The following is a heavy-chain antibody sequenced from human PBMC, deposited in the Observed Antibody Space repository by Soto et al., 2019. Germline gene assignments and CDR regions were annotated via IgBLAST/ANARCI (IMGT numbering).Heavy chain of an antibody. V-gene: IGHV3-21*01. CDR2: ISSSSSYI. CDR1: GFTFSSYS. CDR3: ARDIGGYSGYVHDY. Sequence: PGGSLRLSCAASGFTFSSYSMNWVRQAPGKGLEWVSSISSSSSYIYYADSVKGRFTISRDNAKNSLYLQMNSLRAEDTAVYYCARDIGGYSGYVHDYWGQGSLVIGSS. J-gene: IGHJ4*02. D-gene: IGHD5-12*01.